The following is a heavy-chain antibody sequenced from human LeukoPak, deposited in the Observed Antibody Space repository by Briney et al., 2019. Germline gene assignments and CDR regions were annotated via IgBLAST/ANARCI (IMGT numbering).Heavy chain of an antibody. CDR2: IFSRSESI. CDR3: ARDFLHSSISRPFDY. D-gene: IGHD2-2*01. Sequence: PGGSLRLSCAASGFTFGAYTMNWIRQAPGKGLEWVSCIFSRSESILYAESVRGRFTISRDNARNSLYLQMDSLRAEDTAIYYCARDFLHSSISRPFDYSGQGTLVTVSS. J-gene: IGHJ4*02. CDR1: GFTFGAYT. V-gene: IGHV3-21*01.